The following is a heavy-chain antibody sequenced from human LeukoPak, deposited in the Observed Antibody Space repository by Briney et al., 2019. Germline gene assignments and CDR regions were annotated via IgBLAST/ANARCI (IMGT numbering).Heavy chain of an antibody. V-gene: IGHV3-23*01. J-gene: IGHJ4*02. CDR3: AKDYRGSDPMFDY. CDR2: INGSGAET. D-gene: IGHD3-10*01. Sequence: PGGSLRLSCVASGFTFSSYAMSWVRQAPGRGLEWVSSINGSGAETWYTDSVKGRFTISRDNSKNILYLQMNSLRAEDTAVYHCAKDYRGSDPMFDYWGQGTLVNVSS. CDR1: GFTFSSYA.